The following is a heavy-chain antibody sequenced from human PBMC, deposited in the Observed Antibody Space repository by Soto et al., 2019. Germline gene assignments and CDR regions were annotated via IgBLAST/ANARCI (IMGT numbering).Heavy chain of an antibody. D-gene: IGHD3-9*01. CDR1: SGSISSYY. CDR2: IXYSGSX. J-gene: IGHJ4*02. V-gene: IGHV4-59*08. Sequence: XXTLSLTCTVSSGSISSYYWSWIRQPPGKGLEWIGYIXYSGSXNYNTYIKSRXXISVDKSXXQFYMKLSSVTAAETAVYYCARLLLKDDWAFDYWGQGTLVTVSS. CDR3: ARLLLKDDWAFDY.